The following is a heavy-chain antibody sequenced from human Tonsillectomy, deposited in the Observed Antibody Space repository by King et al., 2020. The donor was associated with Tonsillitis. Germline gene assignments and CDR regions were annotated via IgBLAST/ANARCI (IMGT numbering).Heavy chain of an antibody. Sequence: QLQESGPGLVKPSETLSLTCTVSGGSISSYYWSWIRQPPGKGLEWIGYIYYSGSSNYNPSLKSRVTISVDTSKNQFSLKLSSVTAAETAVYYCARISGWYSGYFQHWGQGTLVTVSS. CDR1: GGSISSYY. J-gene: IGHJ1*01. V-gene: IGHV4-59*01. CDR3: ARISGWYSGYFQH. CDR2: IYYSGSS. D-gene: IGHD6-19*01.